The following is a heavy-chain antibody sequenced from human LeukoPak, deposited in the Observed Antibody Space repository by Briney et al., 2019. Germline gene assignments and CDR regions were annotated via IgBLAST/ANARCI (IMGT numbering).Heavy chain of an antibody. D-gene: IGHD3-3*01. J-gene: IGHJ3*02. CDR2: IYYSGST. CDR3: ASFGAYYDFWSGPALPRGPNYAFDI. Sequence: PSETLSLTCTVSGGSISSSSYYWGWIRQPPGKGLEWIGSIYYSGSTYYNPSLKSRVTISVDTSKNQFSLKLSSVTAADTTVYYCASFGAYYDFWSGPALPRGPNYAFDIWGQGTMVTVSS. CDR1: GGSISSSSYY. V-gene: IGHV4-39*01.